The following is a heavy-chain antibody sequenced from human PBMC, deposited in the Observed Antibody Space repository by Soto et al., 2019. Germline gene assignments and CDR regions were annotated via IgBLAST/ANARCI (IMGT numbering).Heavy chain of an antibody. D-gene: IGHD2-8*01. CDR1: GGTFSSYS. J-gene: IGHJ3*02. CDR3: ARSRTKNAFDI. Sequence: QVQLVQSGAEVKKPGSSVKVSCKASGGTFSSYSISWVRQAPGQGLEWMGRIIPILGIANYAQKFQGRVTITADKSTSTAYMELSSLRSEDTAVYYCARSRTKNAFDIWGQGTMVTVSS. CDR2: IIPILGIA. V-gene: IGHV1-69*02.